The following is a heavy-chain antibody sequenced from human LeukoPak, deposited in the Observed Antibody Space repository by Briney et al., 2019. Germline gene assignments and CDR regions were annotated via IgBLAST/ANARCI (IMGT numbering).Heavy chain of an antibody. CDR2: ISYDGSNK. V-gene: IGHV3-30*14. CDR3: AREREGGDTAMVWPDAFDI. D-gene: IGHD5-18*01. J-gene: IGHJ3*02. Sequence: PGGSLRLSCAASGFTFSSYAMHWVRQAPGKGLEWVAVISYDGSNKYYADSAKGRFTISRDNSKNTLYLQMGSLRAEDMAVYYCAREREGGDTAMVWPDAFDIWGQGTMVTVSS. CDR1: GFTFSSYA.